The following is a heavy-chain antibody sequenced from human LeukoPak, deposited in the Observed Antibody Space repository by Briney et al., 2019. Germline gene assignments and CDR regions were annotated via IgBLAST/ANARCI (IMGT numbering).Heavy chain of an antibody. J-gene: IGHJ4*02. CDR1: GFTFSTYA. CDR2: ISYDGRDK. CDR3: ARETIFFDS. Sequence: PGGSLRLSCAASGFTFSTYAMHWVRQVPGQGLEWVAVISYDGRDKKYADSVKGRFSISRDNAKNTLYLQMHSLRAEDTAVYYCARETIFFDSWGQGTLVTVSS. D-gene: IGHD3-9*01. V-gene: IGHV3-30*04.